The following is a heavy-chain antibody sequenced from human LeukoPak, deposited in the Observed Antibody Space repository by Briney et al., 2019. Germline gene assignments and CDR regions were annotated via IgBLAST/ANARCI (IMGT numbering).Heavy chain of an antibody. J-gene: IGHJ4*02. CDR3: AKGYSGYVIDF. CDR2: ISGGSGRT. D-gene: IGHD5-12*01. Sequence: GGSLRLSCAPSGLTFSSYAMSWVRHAPGKGLECVSAISGGSGRTYSADSVKGRFTISRDTSKNTLYLQMNSLRAEDTALYYCAKGYSGYVIDFWGQGILVTVSS. V-gene: IGHV3-23*01. CDR1: GLTFSSYA.